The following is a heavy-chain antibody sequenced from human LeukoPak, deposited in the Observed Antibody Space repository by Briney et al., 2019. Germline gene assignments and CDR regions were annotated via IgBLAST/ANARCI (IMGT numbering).Heavy chain of an antibody. D-gene: IGHD1/OR15-1a*01. CDR3: STYNFNNGWY. Sequence: GGSLRLSCAASGFTFTNAWMHWVRQAPGKGLEWVGRIRSETDGGTTDYAAPVKGRFTISRADSQNTLYLQMNSLKTEDTAVYYCSTYNFNNGWYWGQGTLVTVSS. CDR1: GFTFTNAW. V-gene: IGHV3-15*01. J-gene: IGHJ4*02. CDR2: IRSETDGGTT.